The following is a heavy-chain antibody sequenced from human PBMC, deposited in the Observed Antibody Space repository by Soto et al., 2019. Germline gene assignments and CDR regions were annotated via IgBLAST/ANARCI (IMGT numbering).Heavy chain of an antibody. D-gene: IGHD2-15*01. CDR3: AKDLRRGGEASIGYYFDY. J-gene: IGHJ4*02. CDR1: GFTFSSYG. V-gene: IGHV3-30*18. CDR2: ISYDGSNK. Sequence: TGGSLRLSCAASGFTFSSYGMHWVRQAPGKGLEWVAVISYDGSNKYYADSVKGRFTISRDNSKNTLYLQMNSLRAEDTAVYYCAKDLRRGGEASIGYYFDYWGQGTLVTVSS.